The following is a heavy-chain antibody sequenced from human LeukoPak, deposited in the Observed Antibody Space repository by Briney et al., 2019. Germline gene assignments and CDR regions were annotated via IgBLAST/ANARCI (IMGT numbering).Heavy chain of an antibody. V-gene: IGHV4-39*01. CDR3: ARHDLGELSLLFDY. CDR2: IYYSGST. Sequence: PSQTLSLTCTVSGGSISSGSYYWSWLRQPPGKGLEWIGSIYYSGSTYYNPPLKSRVTISVDTSKNQFSLKLSSVTAADTAVYYCARHDLGELSLLFDYWGQGTLVTVSS. J-gene: IGHJ4*02. CDR1: GGSISSGSYY. D-gene: IGHD3-16*02.